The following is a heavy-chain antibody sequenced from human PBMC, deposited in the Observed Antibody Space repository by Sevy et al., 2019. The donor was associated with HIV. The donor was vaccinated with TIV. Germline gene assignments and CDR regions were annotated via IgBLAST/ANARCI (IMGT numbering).Heavy chain of an antibody. D-gene: IGHD3-22*01. CDR1: GGTISSYY. Sequence: SETLSLTCTVSGGTISSYYWSWIRQPAGKGLEWIGRIYTSGSTNYNPSLKSRVTMSVDTSKNQFSRKLSSVTAADTAVYYCARSRRDSSGYYYEVHAFDIWGQGTMVTVSS. CDR2: IYTSGST. CDR3: ARSRRDSSGYYYEVHAFDI. V-gene: IGHV4-4*07. J-gene: IGHJ3*02.